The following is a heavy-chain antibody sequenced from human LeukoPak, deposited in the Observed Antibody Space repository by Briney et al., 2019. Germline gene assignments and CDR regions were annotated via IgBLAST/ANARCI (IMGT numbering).Heavy chain of an antibody. CDR1: GGSFSGYY. V-gene: IGHV4-34*12. D-gene: IGHD3-10*01. J-gene: IGHJ3*01. CDR3: AKSNGYGLVDV. Sequence: SETLSLTCAVYGGSFSGYYWSWVRQPPGKGLEWIGNIFYSGSTYYSPSLKSRVTISLDTSRNQFSLKLNSVTAADTAVYYCAKSNGYGLVDVWGQGTMVTVSS. CDR2: IFYSGST.